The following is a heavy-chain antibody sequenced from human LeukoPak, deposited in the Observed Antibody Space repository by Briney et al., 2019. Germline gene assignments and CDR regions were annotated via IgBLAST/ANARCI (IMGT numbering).Heavy chain of an antibody. CDR1: GFNFRTYS. D-gene: IGHD1-26*01. V-gene: IGHV3-48*02. J-gene: IGHJ4*02. Sequence: GGSLRLSCAASGFNFRTYSMNWVRQAPGKGLEWFSYISSSSSTIYYADSVKGRFTISRDNAKDSLYLQMNSLRDEDTAVYYCARVQRELDYWGQGTLVTVSS. CDR3: ARVQRELDY. CDR2: ISSSSSTI.